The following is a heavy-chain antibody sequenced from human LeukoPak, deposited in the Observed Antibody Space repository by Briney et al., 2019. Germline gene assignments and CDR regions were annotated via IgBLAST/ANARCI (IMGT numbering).Heavy chain of an antibody. D-gene: IGHD2-2*01. CDR1: GFTLNTHW. V-gene: IGHV3-7*01. J-gene: IGHJ4*02. Sequence: GGSLRLSCEASGFTLNTHWMNWVRHAPGEGLEWMANISPDGGAEVYVDSVKGRFTISRDNAKNSVYLQMNNVRAEDTGVYYCAGRSGFSSIYWGQGILVTVSS. CDR3: AGRSGFSSIY. CDR2: ISPDGGAE.